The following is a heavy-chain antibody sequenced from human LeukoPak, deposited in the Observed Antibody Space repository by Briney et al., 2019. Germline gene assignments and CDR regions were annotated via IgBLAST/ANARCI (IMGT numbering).Heavy chain of an antibody. CDR3: ARHVVAAADPFDY. V-gene: IGHV4-39*01. Sequence: SETLSLTCTVSGGSISSSSYYLGWIRQPPGKGLEWIGSIYYSGSTYYNPSLKSRVTISVDTSKNQFSLKLSSVTAADTAVYYCARHVVAAADPFDYWGQGTLVTVSS. J-gene: IGHJ4*02. CDR2: IYYSGST. D-gene: IGHD6-13*01. CDR1: GGSISSSSYY.